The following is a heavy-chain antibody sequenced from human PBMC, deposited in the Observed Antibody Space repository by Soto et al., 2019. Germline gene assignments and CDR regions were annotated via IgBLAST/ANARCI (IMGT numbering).Heavy chain of an antibody. J-gene: IGHJ4*02. V-gene: IGHV3-23*01. D-gene: IGHD1-26*01. CDR3: ARRGSGSYYDY. Sequence: EVPLLESGGGLVQPGGSLRLSCAASGFTFSSYAMRWVRQAPVKGLEWVSAISGSGGSTYYADSVKGRFTISRDNSKNTLYLQMNSLRAEDTAVYYCARRGSGSYYDYWGQGTPVTVSS. CDR2: ISGSGGST. CDR1: GFTFSSYA.